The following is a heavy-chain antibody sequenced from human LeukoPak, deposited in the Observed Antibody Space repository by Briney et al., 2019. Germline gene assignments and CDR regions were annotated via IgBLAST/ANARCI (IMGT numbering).Heavy chain of an antibody. CDR3: ASQYSSGWYRFDY. J-gene: IGHJ4*02. Sequence: SETLSLTCTVSGGSISSYYWSWIRQPPGKGLEWIGYIYYSGSTNYNPSLKSRVTISVDTSKNQFSLKLSSVTAADTAVYYCASQYSSGWYRFDYWGQGTLVTVSS. CDR1: GGSISSYY. CDR2: IYYSGST. V-gene: IGHV4-59*08. D-gene: IGHD6-19*01.